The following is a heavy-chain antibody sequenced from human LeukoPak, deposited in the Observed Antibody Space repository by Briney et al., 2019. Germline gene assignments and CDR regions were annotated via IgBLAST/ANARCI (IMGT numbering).Heavy chain of an antibody. CDR3: ARDQRGLGY. V-gene: IGHV3-23*01. CDR2: ISGSGDGT. CDR1: GFTFSNYA. D-gene: IGHD3-16*01. J-gene: IGHJ4*02. Sequence: HPGGSLRLSCAASGFTFSNYAMSWVRQAPGKGLEWVSTISGSGDGTYNADSVKGRFTISRDNSKTTLYLQMNSLRAEDTAVYYCARDQRGLGYWGQGTLVTVSS.